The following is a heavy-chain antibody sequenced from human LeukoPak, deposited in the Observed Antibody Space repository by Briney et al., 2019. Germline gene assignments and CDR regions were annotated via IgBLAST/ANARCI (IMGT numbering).Heavy chain of an antibody. CDR3: VRDYSNPYYYYGLDV. D-gene: IGHD4-11*01. V-gene: IGHV3-11*01. Sequence: GGSLRLSCAASGFTFSDYYMSWIRQAPGKGLEWVSYISSSGSTIYYADSVKGRFTIARDNAKNSLYLQVNSLRAEDTAVYYCVRDYSNPYYYYGLDVWGQGTTVTVSS. CDR1: GFTFSDYY. CDR2: ISSSGSTI. J-gene: IGHJ6*02.